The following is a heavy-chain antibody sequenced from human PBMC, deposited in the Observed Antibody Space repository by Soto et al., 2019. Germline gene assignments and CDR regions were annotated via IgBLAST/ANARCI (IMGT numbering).Heavy chain of an antibody. Sequence: QVQLVESGGGVVQPGGSLRVSCAASGFTFSRHGMHWVRQAPGKGLEWVAVVWSDGSNQHYADSVRGRFTISRDNSKNTLSLQMNGLRAEDTAVYYCARESTYRSDSGSGRTDSNYMDVWGKGTTVTVSS. CDR3: ARESTYRSDSGSGRTDSNYMDV. CDR1: GFTFSRHG. V-gene: IGHV3-33*01. D-gene: IGHD3-10*01. J-gene: IGHJ6*03. CDR2: VWSDGSNQ.